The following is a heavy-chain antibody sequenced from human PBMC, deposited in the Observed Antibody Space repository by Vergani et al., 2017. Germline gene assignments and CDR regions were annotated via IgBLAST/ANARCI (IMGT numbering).Heavy chain of an antibody. D-gene: IGHD1-1*01. V-gene: IGHV3-23*01. J-gene: IGHJ5*01. CDR1: EFSFLPFA. CDR3: AKGGWNYWFDS. CDR2: INTNGDYT. Sequence: EVQLLQSEGAVVQPGGSLGLSCLALEFSFLPFALSWVRQVPGKGLEWFSTINTNGDYTRYGDSVKGRFTISRDNSKSTLYLQMNSLRAEDTAIYYCAKGGWNYWFDSWGQGTLVIVS.